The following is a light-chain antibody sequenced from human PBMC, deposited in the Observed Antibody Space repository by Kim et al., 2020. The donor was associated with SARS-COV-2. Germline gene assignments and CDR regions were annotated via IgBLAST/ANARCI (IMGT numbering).Light chain of an antibody. CDR3: QQYNSYPYT. Sequence: ASVGDRGTITCRASQSISSGLAWYQQKPGKAPKRLIYKASSLESGVPSRFSGRGSGTEFTLTISSLQPDDFATEYCQQYNSYPYTFGQGTKLEI. CDR1: QSISSG. V-gene: IGKV1-5*03. J-gene: IGKJ2*01. CDR2: KAS.